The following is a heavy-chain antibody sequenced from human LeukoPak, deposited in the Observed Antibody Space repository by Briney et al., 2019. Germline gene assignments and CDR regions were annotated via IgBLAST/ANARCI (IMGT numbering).Heavy chain of an antibody. D-gene: IGHD4-17*01. CDR3: ARQGYADFSSRPFDY. CDR2: IYYSGST. CDR1: GGSISSSGYY. J-gene: IGHJ4*02. Sequence: SETLSLTCTLSGGSISSSGYYWGWIRHPPGKGLEWIGSIYYSGSTYYNPSLKSRVTISVDTSKNQFSLKLSSVTAADTAVYYCARQGYADFSSRPFDYWGQGTLVTVSS. V-gene: IGHV4-39*01.